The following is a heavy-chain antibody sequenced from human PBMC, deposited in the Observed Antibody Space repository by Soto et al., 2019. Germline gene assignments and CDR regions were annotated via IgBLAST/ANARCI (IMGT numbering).Heavy chain of an antibody. J-gene: IGHJ6*02. Sequence: GGSLRLSCAASGFTFSSYGMHWVRQAPGKGLEWVAVIWYDGSNKYYADSVKGRFTISRDNSKNTLYLQMNSLRAEDTAVYYCARGPTFGGVIVHNYYYGMDVWGQGTTVTVSS. CDR3: ARGPTFGGVIVHNYYYGMDV. V-gene: IGHV3-33*01. CDR2: IWYDGSNK. CDR1: GFTFSSYG. D-gene: IGHD3-16*02.